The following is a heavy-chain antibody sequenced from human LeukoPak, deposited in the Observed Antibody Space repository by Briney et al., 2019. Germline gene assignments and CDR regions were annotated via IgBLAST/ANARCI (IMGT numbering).Heavy chain of an antibody. Sequence: SETLSLTCAVSGYSISSGYYWGWIRQPPGKGLEWIGSIYLSGSTYYNPSLKSRVTISVDTSKNQFSLKLSSVTAADTAVYHCARVYGSYGLQYGYSSSWYSTENYYYYYMDVWGKGTTVTVSS. V-gene: IGHV4-38-2*01. CDR1: GYSISSGYY. D-gene: IGHD6-13*01. J-gene: IGHJ6*03. CDR2: IYLSGST. CDR3: ARVYGSYGLQYGYSSSWYSTENYYYYYMDV.